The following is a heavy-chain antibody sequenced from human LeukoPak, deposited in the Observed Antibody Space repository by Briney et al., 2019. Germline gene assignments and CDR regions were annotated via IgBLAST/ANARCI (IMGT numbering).Heavy chain of an antibody. D-gene: IGHD5-12*01. V-gene: IGHV3-66*01. CDR2: FYSGGST. Sequence: GGSLRLSCAASGFAVSSNYMNWVRQAPGKGREWGSVFYSGGSTYYADSGKGRFTMSRDNSKNTLYLQMNTLRAEDTAVYYCARGRGYSGYDESSPFDYWGQGTLVTVSS. J-gene: IGHJ4*02. CDR3: ARGRGYSGYDESSPFDY. CDR1: GFAVSSNY.